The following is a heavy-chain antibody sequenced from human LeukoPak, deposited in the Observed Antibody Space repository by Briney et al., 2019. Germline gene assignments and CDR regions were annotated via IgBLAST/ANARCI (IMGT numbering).Heavy chain of an antibody. V-gene: IGHV3-7*01. CDR3: ASVAVAGRGYFGY. J-gene: IGHJ4*02. Sequence: GGSLRLSCAASGFTFSSYWMSWVRQAPGKGLEWVANIKQDGSEKYYVDSVKGRFTISRDNAENSLYLQMNSLRAEDTAVYYCASVAVAGRGYFGYWGQGTLVTVSS. CDR1: GFTFSSYW. D-gene: IGHD6-19*01. CDR2: IKQDGSEK.